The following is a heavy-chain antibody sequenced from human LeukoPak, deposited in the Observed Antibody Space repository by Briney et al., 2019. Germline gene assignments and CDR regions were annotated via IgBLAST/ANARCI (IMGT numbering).Heavy chain of an antibody. J-gene: IGHJ4*02. V-gene: IGHV3-23*01. CDR2: IRASVSGT. Sequence: GGSLRLSCAASGFTFSSYGLSWVRRAPGKGLEWVAAIRASVSGTYYADSVQGRFIISRDNSKNTLYLQMDRLRADDTAVYYCAKDLNNNGRGFDYWGQGTLVTVSS. D-gene: IGHD1-14*01. CDR3: AKDLNNNGRGFDY. CDR1: GFTFSSYG.